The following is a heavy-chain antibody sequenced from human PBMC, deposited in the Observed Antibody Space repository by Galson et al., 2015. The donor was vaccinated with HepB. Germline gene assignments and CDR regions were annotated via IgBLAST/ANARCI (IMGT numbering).Heavy chain of an antibody. Sequence: SLRLSCAASGFNFNEQSIHWVRQVPGKGLEWVSGISWNSGSLDYEDSGKGRFTISRDNAKRSAYLHMRSLRTEGAALYYCAKRIGGDVRGFDIWGQGTMVTVSS. CDR1: GFNFNEQS. CDR2: ISWNSGSL. J-gene: IGHJ3*02. CDR3: AKRIGGDVRGFDI. D-gene: IGHD3-10*02. V-gene: IGHV3-9*01.